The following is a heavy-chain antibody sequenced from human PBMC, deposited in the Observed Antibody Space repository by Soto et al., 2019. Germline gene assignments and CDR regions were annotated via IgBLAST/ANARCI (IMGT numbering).Heavy chain of an antibody. CDR1: GGTFNNYA. D-gene: IGHD6-13*01. V-gene: IGHV1-69*06. CDR2: IVPIFNTS. J-gene: IGHJ4*02. CDR3: ATQQQLTTVEF. Sequence: QVQLVQSGAEVKKPGSSVKVSCKASGGTFNNYAISWVRQAPGQGLEWMGGIVPIFNTSHFAEKFQGRLTLTADKSTSTAFMELIGLRSEDTAVYCCATQQQLTTVEFWGQGTLVSVSS.